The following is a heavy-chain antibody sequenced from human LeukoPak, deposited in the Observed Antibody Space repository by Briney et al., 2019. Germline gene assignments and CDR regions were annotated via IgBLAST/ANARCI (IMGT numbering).Heavy chain of an antibody. J-gene: IGHJ5*02. Sequence: SETLSLTCTVSGGSISSSSYYWGWIRQPPGKGLEWIGSIYYSGSTYYNPSLKSRVTISVDTSKNQFSLKLSSVTAADTAVYYCARHSVSSSWFGENWFDPWGQGTLVTVSS. V-gene: IGHV4-39*01. CDR3: ARHSVSSSWFGENWFDP. CDR1: GGSISSSSYY. CDR2: IYYSGST. D-gene: IGHD6-13*01.